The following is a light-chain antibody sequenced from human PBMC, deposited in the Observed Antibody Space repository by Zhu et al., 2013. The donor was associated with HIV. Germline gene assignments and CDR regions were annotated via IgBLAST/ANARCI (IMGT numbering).Light chain of an antibody. Sequence: EIVLTQSPGTLSLSPGERATLSCRASQSVSSSHLAWYQQKPGQAPRLLIYGASSRAPGIPDRFSGGGSGTVFTLTITGLEPEDFGMYFCQRFGSSYTWTFGQGTNVEIK. CDR1: QSVSSSH. J-gene: IGKJ1*01. V-gene: IGKV3-20*01. CDR2: GAS. CDR3: QRFGSSYTWT.